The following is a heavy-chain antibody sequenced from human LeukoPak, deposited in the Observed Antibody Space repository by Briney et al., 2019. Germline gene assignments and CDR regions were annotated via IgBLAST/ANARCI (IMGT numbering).Heavy chain of an antibody. CDR1: GFTFSGYS. V-gene: IGHV3-23*01. CDR2: LGGSGVSA. CDR3: AKDIGLPPPVALITIFDH. D-gene: IGHD3-3*01. J-gene: IGHJ4*02. Sequence: TGGSLRLSCAASGFTFSGYSMNWVRQAPGKGLEWVSDLGGSGVSAYYADSVKGRFTVSRDNSKNTLYLQMSRLRAEDTAIYYCAKDIGLPPPVALITIFDHWGQGTLVTVSS.